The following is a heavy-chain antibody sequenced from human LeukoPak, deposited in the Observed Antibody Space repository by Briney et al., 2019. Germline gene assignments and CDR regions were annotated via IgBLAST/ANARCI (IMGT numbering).Heavy chain of an antibody. CDR3: ARVAYGANYFDY. CDR1: GYTFTNYN. J-gene: IGHJ4*02. D-gene: IGHD4-17*01. CDR2: FSTYSGNT. V-gene: IGHV1-18*01. Sequence: ASVKVSCKASGYTFTNYNITWVRQAPGQGLEWMGWFSTYSGNTNYARKFQGRVTMTTDTSTSTAYMELRSLRSDDTAVYYCARVAYGANYFDYWGQGSLVTVSS.